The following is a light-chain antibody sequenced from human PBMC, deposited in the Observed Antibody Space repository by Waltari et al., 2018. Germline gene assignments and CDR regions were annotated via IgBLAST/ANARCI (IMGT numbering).Light chain of an antibody. J-gene: IGLJ2*01. CDR1: NRDVGGYNF. CDR3: ISYRKGTTGNVA. V-gene: IGLV2-14*03. CDR2: DVS. Sequence: QSALTQPASVSGSLGQSITISCTGTNRDVGGYNFVSWYQQHPGKAPKLVIYDVSNRPSGVSSRFSGSKSGNTASLTISGLQAEDEADYHCISYRKGTTGNVALGGGTKVTVL.